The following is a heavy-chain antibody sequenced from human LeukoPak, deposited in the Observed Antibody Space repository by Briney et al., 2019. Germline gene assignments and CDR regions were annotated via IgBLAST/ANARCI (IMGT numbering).Heavy chain of an antibody. CDR2: IYYSGST. CDR3: ASRYYYDTRGYFLH. CDR1: GNSIRSSSYD. V-gene: IGHV4-39*01. D-gene: IGHD3-22*01. J-gene: IGHJ1*01. Sequence: PSETLSLTCTVSGNSIRSSSYDWGWIRQSPEKGLEWIGSIYYSGSTYYSASFKSRVTISVDTSQNQFSLKLRSVTAADRAVYYCASRYYYDTRGYFLHWGQGTLVTVSS.